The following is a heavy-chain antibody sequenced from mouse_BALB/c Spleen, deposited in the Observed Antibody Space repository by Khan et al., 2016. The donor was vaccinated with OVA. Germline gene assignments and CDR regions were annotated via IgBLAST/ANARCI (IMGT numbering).Heavy chain of an antibody. CDR2: INTYTGEP. CDR3: ARGAFYCGRGKNACFAN. D-gene: IGHD1-1*01. V-gene: IGHV9-3-1*01. CDR1: GYIFTNYG. J-gene: IGHJ3*01. Sequence: QIQLVQSGPELKKPGETVKISCKASGYIFTNYGMNWVKQAPGQGLKWMGWINTYTGEPTYADDLRGRFAFSLETSASTAYLQIHNLKNEDTATYICARGAFYCGRGKNACFANWGQGTLVTVSA.